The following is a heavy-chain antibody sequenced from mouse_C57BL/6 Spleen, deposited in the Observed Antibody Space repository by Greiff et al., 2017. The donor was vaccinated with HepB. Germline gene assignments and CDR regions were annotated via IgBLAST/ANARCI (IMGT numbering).Heavy chain of an antibody. CDR1: GFTFSDAW. V-gene: IGHV6-6*01. CDR3: TRSSGHGAMDY. J-gene: IGHJ4*01. Sequence: EVKVEESGGGLVQPGGSMKLSCAASGFTFSDAWMDWVRQSPEKGLEWVAEIRNKANNHATYYAESVKGRFTNSRDDSKSGVYLQMNSLRAEDTGIYYCTRSSGHGAMDYWGQGTSVTVSS. CDR2: IRNKANNHAT. D-gene: IGHD3-2*02.